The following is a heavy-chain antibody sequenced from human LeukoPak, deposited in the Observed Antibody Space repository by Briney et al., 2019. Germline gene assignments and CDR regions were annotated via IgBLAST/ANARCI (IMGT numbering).Heavy chain of an antibody. CDR2: TYYSGST. CDR3: ARPRGDLWSGYDY. Sequence: PSETLSLTCSVSGDSISRSSYYWTWIRQSPGRGLEWIGNTYYSGSTLYNPSLKRRVTISVDTSKNQSSLRLTSVTAADTAVYYCARPRGDLWSGYDYWGQGVLVTVSP. V-gene: IGHV4-39*01. CDR1: GDSISRSSYY. J-gene: IGHJ4*02. D-gene: IGHD3-3*01.